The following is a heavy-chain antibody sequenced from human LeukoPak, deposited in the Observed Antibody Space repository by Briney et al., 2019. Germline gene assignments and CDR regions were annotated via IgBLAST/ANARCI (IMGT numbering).Heavy chain of an antibody. CDR1: GFTVSSNY. Sequence: GGSLRLSCAAAGFTVSSNYMSWVRQAPGEGLEWDSVIYIGGSTYYADSVKGRFTIYRDNSKNTLYLQMNSLRAEDTAVYYCAVHSSSWYENAFDIWGQGTMVTVSS. J-gene: IGHJ3*02. D-gene: IGHD6-13*01. V-gene: IGHV3-66*02. CDR3: AVHSSSWYENAFDI. CDR2: IYIGGST.